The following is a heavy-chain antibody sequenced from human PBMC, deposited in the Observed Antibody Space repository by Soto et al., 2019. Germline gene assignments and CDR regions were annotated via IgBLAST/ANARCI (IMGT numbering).Heavy chain of an antibody. CDR3: TRDPRWVGIAAAQARFDY. CDR1: GFTFGDYA. CDR2: IRSKAYGGTT. V-gene: IGHV3-49*05. Sequence: EVQLVESGGGLVKPGRSLRLSCTASGFTFGDYAMSWFRQAPGKGLEWVGFIRSKAYGGTTEYAASVKGRFTISRDDSKSIAYLQMNSLKTEDTAVYYCTRDPRWVGIAAAQARFDYWGQGTLVTVSS. J-gene: IGHJ4*02. D-gene: IGHD6-13*01.